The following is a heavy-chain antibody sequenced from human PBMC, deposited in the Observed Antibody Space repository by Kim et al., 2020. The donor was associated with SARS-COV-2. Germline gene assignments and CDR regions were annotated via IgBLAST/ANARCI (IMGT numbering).Heavy chain of an antibody. CDR2: ISYARNYR. Sequence: GGSLRLSCAASGFTFRSHTMHWVRHIPDKGLEWVALISYARNYRHYADTVKARFTVSTDSSQNTLILQMNSLRAEDTALYFCARELGGQGMPLDYWGQGT. J-gene: IGHJ4*02. CDR3: ARELGGQGMPLDY. V-gene: IGHV3-30*04. D-gene: IGHD3-3*01. CDR1: GFTFRSHT.